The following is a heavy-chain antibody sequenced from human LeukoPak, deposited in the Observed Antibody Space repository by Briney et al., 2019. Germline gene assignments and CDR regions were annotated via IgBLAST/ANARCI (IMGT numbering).Heavy chain of an antibody. CDR3: AKGWYSSGWYLDY. J-gene: IGHJ4*02. D-gene: IGHD6-19*01. CDR2: IWYDGSNK. V-gene: IGHV3-33*06. CDR1: GFTFSSYG. Sequence: GGSLRLSCAASGFTFSSYGMHWVRQAPGKGLEWVAVIWYDGSNKYYADSVKGRLTISRDNSKNTLYLQMNSLRAEDTAVYYCAKGWYSSGWYLDYWGQGTLVTVSS.